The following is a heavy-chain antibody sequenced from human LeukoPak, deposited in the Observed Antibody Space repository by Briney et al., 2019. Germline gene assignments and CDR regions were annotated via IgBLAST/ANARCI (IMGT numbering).Heavy chain of an antibody. D-gene: IGHD3-10*01. J-gene: IGHJ5*02. CDR3: ARVELLSGLGYYYGSGSYYNSNRFDP. V-gene: IGHV1-18*01. CDR1: GYTFTSYG. Sequence: ASVKVSCKASGYTFTSYGISWVRQAPGQGLEWMGWISAYNGNTNYAQKLQGRVTMTTDTSTSTAYMELRSLRSDDTAVYYCARVELLSGLGYYYGSGSYYNSNRFDPWGQGTLVTVSS. CDR2: ISAYNGNT.